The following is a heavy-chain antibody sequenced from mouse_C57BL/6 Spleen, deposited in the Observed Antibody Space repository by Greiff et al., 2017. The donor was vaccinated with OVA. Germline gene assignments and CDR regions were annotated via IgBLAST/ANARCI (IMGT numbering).Heavy chain of an antibody. J-gene: IGHJ2*01. V-gene: IGHV1-66*01. CDR3: ARWVLGFDY. D-gene: IGHD4-1*01. CDR2: IYPGSGNT. CDR1: GYSFTSYY. Sequence: VQLQESGPELVKPGASVKISCKASGYSFTSYYIHWVKQRPGQGLEWIGWIYPGSGNTKYNEKFKGKATLTADTSSSTAYMQLSSLTSEDSAVYYCARWVLGFDYWGQGTTLTVSS.